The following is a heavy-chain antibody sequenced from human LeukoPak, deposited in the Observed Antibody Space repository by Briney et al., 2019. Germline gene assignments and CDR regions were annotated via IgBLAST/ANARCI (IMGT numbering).Heavy chain of an antibody. CDR1: GFPFSSYA. D-gene: IGHD1-1*01. CDR2: ISGSGGST. Sequence: RAGGSLRLSCAVSGFPFSSYAMSWVRQAPGKGLEWVSAISGSGGSTYYADSVKGRFTISRDNSKNTLYLQMSSLRAEDTAVYHCAKGGPTGDLRSSGRDYWGQGTLVTVSS. V-gene: IGHV3-23*01. J-gene: IGHJ4*02. CDR3: AKGGPTGDLRSSGRDY.